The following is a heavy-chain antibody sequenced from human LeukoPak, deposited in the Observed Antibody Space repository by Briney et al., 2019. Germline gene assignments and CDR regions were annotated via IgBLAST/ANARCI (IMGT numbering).Heavy chain of an antibody. CDR1: GFTFSRHW. V-gene: IGHV3-7*03. J-gene: IGHJ4*02. CDR2: IKEDGSKK. D-gene: IGHD6-25*01. CDR3: ARRAVY. Sequence: GGSLRLSCAASGFTFSRHWMTWVRQAPGKGLEWVANIKEDGSKKNYVDSVKGRFTISRDNSKNTLYLQMNSLRAEDTAVYYCARRAVYWGQGTLVTVSS.